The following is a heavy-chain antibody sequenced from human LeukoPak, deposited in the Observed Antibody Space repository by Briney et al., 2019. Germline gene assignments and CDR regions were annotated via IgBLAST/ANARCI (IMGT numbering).Heavy chain of an antibody. V-gene: IGHV4-39*01. Sequence: PSETLSLTCTVSGGSISSSSYYWGWIRQPPGKGLEWIGRIYYSGSTYYNPSLKSRVTISVDTSKNQFSLKLSSVTAADTAVYYCASPNVDTAMSDKYYYYYYMDVWGKGTTVTVSS. CDR2: IYYSGST. CDR1: GGSISSSSYY. D-gene: IGHD5-18*01. J-gene: IGHJ6*03. CDR3: ASPNVDTAMSDKYYYYYYMDV.